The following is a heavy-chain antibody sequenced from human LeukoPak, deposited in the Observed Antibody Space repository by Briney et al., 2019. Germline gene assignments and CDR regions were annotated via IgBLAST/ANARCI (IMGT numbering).Heavy chain of an antibody. CDR3: ARESVVVVPANISRYYGMDV. Sequence: SETLSLTCAVYGGSFSGYYWSWIRQPPGKGLEWIGEINHSGSTNYNPSLKSRVTMSVDTSKNQFSLKLSSVTAADTAVYYCARESVVVVPANISRYYGMDVWGQGTTVTVSS. CDR2: INHSGST. J-gene: IGHJ6*02. CDR1: GGSFSGYY. D-gene: IGHD2-2*01. V-gene: IGHV4-34*01.